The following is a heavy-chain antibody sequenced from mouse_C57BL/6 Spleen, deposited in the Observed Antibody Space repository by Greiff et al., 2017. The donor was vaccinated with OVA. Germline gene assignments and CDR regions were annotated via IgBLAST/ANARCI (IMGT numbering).Heavy chain of an antibody. CDR3: SSGLWSYYYAMDY. J-gene: IGHJ4*01. V-gene: IGHV1-85*01. D-gene: IGHD1-1*02. CDR1: GYTFTSYD. CDR2: IYPRDGST. Sequence: VKLQESGPELVKPGASVKLSCKASGYTFTSYDINWVKQRPGQGLEWIGWIYPRDGSTKYNEKFKGKATLTVDTSSSTAYMELHSLTSEDSAVYFCSSGLWSYYYAMDYWGQGTSVTVSS.